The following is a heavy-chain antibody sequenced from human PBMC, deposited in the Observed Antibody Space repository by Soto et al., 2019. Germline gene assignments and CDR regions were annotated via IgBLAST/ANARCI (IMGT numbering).Heavy chain of an antibody. Sequence: EVQLVESGGGLVQPGGSLRLSCAASGFTFSSQWMYWVRQSPGKGPVWVSYINSDGSRIAYADSVKGRFTISRDNAKNTLYLHMNRLRVEDTAVYYCVRDIRWCRGTLVTVSS. J-gene: IGHJ4*02. V-gene: IGHV3-74*03. CDR1: GFTFSSQW. CDR3: VRDIR. CDR2: INSDGSRI.